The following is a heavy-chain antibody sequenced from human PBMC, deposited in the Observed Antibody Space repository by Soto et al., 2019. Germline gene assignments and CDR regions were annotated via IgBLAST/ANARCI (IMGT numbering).Heavy chain of an antibody. J-gene: IGHJ4*02. V-gene: IGHV3-23*01. CDR2: ISGSGGST. CDR1: GFTFSSYA. D-gene: IGHD3-10*01. CDR3: VKSLPYGSGSYYIGFDY. Sequence: GGSLRLSCAASGFTFSSYAMSWVRQAPGKGLEWVSAISGSGGSTYYADSVKGRFTISRDNSKNTLYLQMNSLRAEDTAVYYCVKSLPYGSGSYYIGFDYWGQGTLVTVSS.